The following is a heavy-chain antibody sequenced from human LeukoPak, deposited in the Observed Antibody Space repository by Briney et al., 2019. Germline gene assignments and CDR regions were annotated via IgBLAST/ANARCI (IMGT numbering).Heavy chain of an antibody. D-gene: IGHD1-26*01. CDR2: IYYSGRT. Sequence: SETLSLTCTVSGGSISSYYWSWIRQPPGKGLEWVGYIYYSGRTNYNPSLKSRVTISVDTSKNHFFLKLNSVTAADTAVYYCARSGSYHNNFDYWGQGTLVTVSS. V-gene: IGHV4-59*01. CDR1: GGSISSYY. CDR3: ARSGSYHNNFDY. J-gene: IGHJ4*02.